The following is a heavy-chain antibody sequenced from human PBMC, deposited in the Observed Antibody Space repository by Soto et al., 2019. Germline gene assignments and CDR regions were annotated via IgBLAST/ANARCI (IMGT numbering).Heavy chain of an antibody. V-gene: IGHV1-3*01. CDR1: GYTFTSYA. D-gene: IGHD2-15*01. CDR3: GRVFFVCSGGSCYWVGDHLFDY. Sequence: ASVKVSCKASGYTFTSYAMHWVRQAPGQRLEWMGWINAGNGNTKYSQKFQGRVTITRDTSASTAYMELSSLRSEDTAVYYSGRVFFVCSGGSCYWVGDHLFDYWGQGTLVTV. J-gene: IGHJ4*02. CDR2: INAGNGNT.